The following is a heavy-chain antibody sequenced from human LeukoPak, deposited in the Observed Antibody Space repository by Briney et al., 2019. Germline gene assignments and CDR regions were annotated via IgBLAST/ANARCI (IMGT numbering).Heavy chain of an antibody. V-gene: IGHV3-7*01. CDR1: GFTFSSYW. J-gene: IGHJ4*02. D-gene: IGHD1-1*01. Sequence: PGGSLRLSCAASGFTFSSYWMSWVRQAPGKGLEWVANIKQDGSEKYYVDSVKGRFTISRDNAKNSLYLQMNSLRPEDTAVYYCARVQLERVPDYWGQGTLVTVSS. CDR2: IKQDGSEK. CDR3: ARVQLERVPDY.